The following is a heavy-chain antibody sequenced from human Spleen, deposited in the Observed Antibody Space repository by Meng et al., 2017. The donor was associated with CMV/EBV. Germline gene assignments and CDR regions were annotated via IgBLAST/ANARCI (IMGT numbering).Heavy chain of an antibody. Sequence: GASLNISCAASGFTFSSYWMHWVRQAPGKGLVWVSRTDNDGSSTFYADSVKGRFTISRDNAKNTLYLQMNSLRADDTAVYYCARGMYDILTGYLTAWGQGTLVTVSS. CDR3: ARGMYDILTGYLTA. V-gene: IGHV3-74*01. CDR2: TDNDGSST. J-gene: IGHJ5*02. D-gene: IGHD3-9*01. CDR1: GFTFSSYW.